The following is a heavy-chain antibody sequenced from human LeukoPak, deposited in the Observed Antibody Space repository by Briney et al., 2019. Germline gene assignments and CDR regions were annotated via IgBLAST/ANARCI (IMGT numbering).Heavy chain of an antibody. V-gene: IGHV3-7*01. Sequence: GGPLRLSCAASGFTFSAYWMTWVPQAPGKGLEGVASVNKDASEKNYVDSVKGRFSISRDNAKNSLYLQMNSLRVEDTAVYYCARGPPYGSRSDYFDYWGQGTLVTVSS. CDR3: ARGPPYGSRSDYFDY. CDR2: VNKDASEK. CDR1: GFTFSAYW. D-gene: IGHD3-10*01. J-gene: IGHJ4*02.